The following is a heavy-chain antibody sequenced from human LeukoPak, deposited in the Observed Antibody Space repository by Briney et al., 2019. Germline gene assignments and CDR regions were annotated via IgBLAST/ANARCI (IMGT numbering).Heavy chain of an antibody. CDR3: ATPPVYCVNDSFFTP. V-gene: IGHV5-51*01. D-gene: IGHD1-14*01. Sequence: GESLKISCEGSGYHFSNYWIGWVRPLPGKGLEWMGIIYPGDYETRYSPSFQGLVTISVDKSISTAYLQGSSLKASDPAMYYWATPPVYCVNDSFFTPGGGGTLVPVS. CDR2: IYPGDYET. CDR1: GYHFSNYW. J-gene: IGHJ4*02.